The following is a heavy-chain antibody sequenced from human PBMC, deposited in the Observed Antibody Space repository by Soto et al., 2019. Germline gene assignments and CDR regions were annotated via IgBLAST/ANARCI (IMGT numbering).Heavy chain of an antibody. CDR2: ISGSGGST. D-gene: IGHD1-26*01. CDR1: GFPFSSDA. CDR3: AKVGPVRATGGAFDI. V-gene: IGHV3-23*01. Sequence: LSFASSGFPFSSDAMTGVRQAAGKGLEWVSAISGSGGSTYYADSVKGRFTISRDNSKNTLYPQMNSLRAEDTAVYYCAKVGPVRATGGAFDIWGQGTMVTV. J-gene: IGHJ3*02.